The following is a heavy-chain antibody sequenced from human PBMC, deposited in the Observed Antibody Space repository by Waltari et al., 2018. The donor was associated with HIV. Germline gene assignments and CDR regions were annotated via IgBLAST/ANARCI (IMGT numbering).Heavy chain of an antibody. Sequence: EAQLLESGGGLVQPGGSLRLSCGASGFTFSVYAMSWFRRAPGKGLEWVSVISGRGGSTYYADSVKGRFTISRDNSKNTLYLQMNSLRAEDTAVYYCAKDWGYSYGPQPPGFDPWGQGTLVTVSS. J-gene: IGHJ5*02. CDR2: ISGRGGST. D-gene: IGHD5-18*01. V-gene: IGHV3-23*01. CDR1: GFTFSVYA. CDR3: AKDWGYSYGPQPPGFDP.